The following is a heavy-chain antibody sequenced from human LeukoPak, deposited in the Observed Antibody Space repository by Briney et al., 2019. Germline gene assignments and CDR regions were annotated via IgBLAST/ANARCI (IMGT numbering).Heavy chain of an antibody. D-gene: IGHD3-22*01. J-gene: IGHJ4*02. CDR2: ITATGGST. V-gene: IGHV3-23*01. CDR1: GFTFTSYA. CDR3: ARGYYDSRDLFDC. Sequence: PGGSLRLSCAASGFTFTSYAMSWVRQAPGKGLEWVSAITATGGSTYYSASVKGRFTISRDNSRNTLYLQMNSLRAEDTAVYFCARGYYDSRDLFDCWGQGTLVTVSS.